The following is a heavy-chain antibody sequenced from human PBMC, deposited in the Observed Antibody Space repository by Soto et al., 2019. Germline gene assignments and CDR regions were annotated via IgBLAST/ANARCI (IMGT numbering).Heavy chain of an antibody. Sequence: GEALKISCKGSVYSFTSYLIGWVRQMPGKGLEWMGIIYPGDSDTRYSPSFQGQVTISADKSISTGYLQWSSLKASDTAMYYCARIPAYYDFWSGPYGMDVWGQGTTVTVSS. CDR3: ARIPAYYDFWSGPYGMDV. V-gene: IGHV5-51*01. J-gene: IGHJ6*02. CDR1: VYSFTSYL. D-gene: IGHD3-3*01. CDR2: IYPGDSDT.